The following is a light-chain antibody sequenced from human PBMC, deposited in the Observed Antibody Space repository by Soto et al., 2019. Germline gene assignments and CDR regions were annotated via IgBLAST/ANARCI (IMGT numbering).Light chain of an antibody. CDR1: QTISSW. J-gene: IGKJ5*01. CDR2: EAS. CDR3: QQLYTLPFT. Sequence: DIKMTQAPSTLSGSVGDRVTITCRASQTISSWLAWYQQKPGKAPKLLIYEASTLQSGVPSRFSGSGSGTEFTLTISGLLPEDFAAYHCQQLYTLPFTFGQGTRWRL. V-gene: IGKV1-5*01.